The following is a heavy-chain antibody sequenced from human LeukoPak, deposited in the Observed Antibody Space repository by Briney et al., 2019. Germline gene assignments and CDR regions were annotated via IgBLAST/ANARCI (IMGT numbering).Heavy chain of an antibody. V-gene: IGHV3-74*01. CDR3: AKAENSGWYDY. D-gene: IGHD6-19*01. CDR1: GFSFSSYW. Sequence: GGSLRLSCAASGFSFSSYWMHWVRQAPGKGLVWVARIKSDGSSTDYADYVKGRFTISRDNAKNTLYLQMNSLRAEDTAVYYCAKAENSGWYDYWGQGTLVTVSS. CDR2: IKSDGSST. J-gene: IGHJ4*02.